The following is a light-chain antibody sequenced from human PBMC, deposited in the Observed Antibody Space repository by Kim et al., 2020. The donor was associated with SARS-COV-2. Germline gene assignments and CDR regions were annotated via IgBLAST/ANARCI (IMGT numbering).Light chain of an antibody. CDR1: SSDVGGYNY. V-gene: IGLV2-14*03. CDR2: DVS. CDR3: SSYTSSSTRV. J-gene: IGLJ3*02. Sequence: GQSITISCTGTSSDVGGYNYVSGYQPHPGKAPQLMIYDVSTRPSGVSNRFSGSKSGNTASLTISGLQAEDEADYYCSSYTSSSTRVFGGGTQLTVL.